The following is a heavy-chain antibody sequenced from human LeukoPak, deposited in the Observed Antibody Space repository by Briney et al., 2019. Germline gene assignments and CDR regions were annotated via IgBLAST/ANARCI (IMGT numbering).Heavy chain of an antibody. CDR2: ISGSGGST. Sequence: GGSLRLSCAASGFTFSSYGMSWVRQAPGKGLEWVSVISGSGGSTYHADSVKGRFTISRDNSKNTLYLQMNSLRADDTAVYYCAKSGYNRFDYWGQGTLVTVSS. CDR1: GFTFSSYG. V-gene: IGHV3-23*01. CDR3: AKSGYNRFDY. D-gene: IGHD5-24*01. J-gene: IGHJ4*02.